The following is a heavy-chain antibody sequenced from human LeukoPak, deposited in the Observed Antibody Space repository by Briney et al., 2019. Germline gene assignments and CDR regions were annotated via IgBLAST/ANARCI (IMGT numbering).Heavy chain of an antibody. J-gene: IGHJ4*02. CDR1: GFTFSSYA. CDR2: ISGSGGSA. V-gene: IGHV3-23*01. D-gene: IGHD3-3*01. Sequence: PGGSLRLSCAASGFTFSSYAMSWVRQAPGKGLEWVSAISGSGGSAYYADSVKGRFTISRDNSKNTLYLQMNSLRAEDTAVYYCAKDVTIFGVKDYWGQGTLVTVSS. CDR3: AKDVTIFGVKDY.